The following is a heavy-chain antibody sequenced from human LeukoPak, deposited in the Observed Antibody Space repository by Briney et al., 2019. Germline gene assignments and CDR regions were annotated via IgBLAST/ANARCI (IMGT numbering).Heavy chain of an antibody. V-gene: IGHV3-73*01. J-gene: IGHJ4*02. Sequence: PGGSLRLSCAASGFTFSGSAMHWVRQASGKGLEWVGRIRSKANSYATAYAASVKGRFTISRDDSKNTAYLQMNSLKTEDTAVYYCAKDGRAYYYDSSGYWGQGTLVTVSS. CDR2: IRSKANSYAT. CDR1: GFTFSGSA. CDR3: AKDGRAYYYDSSGY. D-gene: IGHD3-22*01.